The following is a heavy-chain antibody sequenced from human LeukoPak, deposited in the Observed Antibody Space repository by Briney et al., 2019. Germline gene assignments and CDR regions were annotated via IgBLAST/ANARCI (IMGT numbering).Heavy chain of an antibody. CDR3: ARDVLFSFDY. Sequence: SETLSLTYTVSGGSISSSSYYWGWIRQPPGTGLEWIGSIYYSGSTYYNPSLKSRVTISVDTSKNQFSLKLSSVTAADTAVYYCARDVLFSFDYWGQGTLVTVSS. CDR2: IYYSGST. D-gene: IGHD2-8*01. J-gene: IGHJ4*02. CDR1: GGSISSSSYY. V-gene: IGHV4-39*07.